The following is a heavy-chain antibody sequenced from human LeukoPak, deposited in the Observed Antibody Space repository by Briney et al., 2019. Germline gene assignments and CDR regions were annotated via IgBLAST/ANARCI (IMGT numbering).Heavy chain of an antibody. V-gene: IGHV3-74*01. Sequence: GGSLRLSCAASGFTFYSYWMHWVRQAPGKGLVWVSCINGDGSTSNYADSVKGRFTISRDNAKNTLYLQMHSLRAEDTAVYYCARDEPTVTTGPPVGSWGQGTLVTVSS. CDR2: INGDGSTS. D-gene: IGHD4-17*01. CDR1: GFTFYSYW. J-gene: IGHJ4*02. CDR3: ARDEPTVTTGPPVGS.